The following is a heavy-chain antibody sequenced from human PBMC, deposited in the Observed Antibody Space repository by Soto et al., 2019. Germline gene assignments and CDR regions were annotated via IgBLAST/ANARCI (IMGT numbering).Heavy chain of an antibody. CDR1: GGTFSSYA. J-gene: IGHJ4*02. CDR2: IIPIFGTA. D-gene: IGHD3-22*01. CDR3: ARDRHYYDSVGYYPHYFDY. Sequence: SVKVSCKASGGTFSSYAISWVRQAPGQGLEWMGGIIPIFGTANYAQKFQGRVTITADKSTSTAYMELGSLRSEDTAVYYCARDRHYYDSVGYYPHYFDYWGQGTLVTVSS. V-gene: IGHV1-69*06.